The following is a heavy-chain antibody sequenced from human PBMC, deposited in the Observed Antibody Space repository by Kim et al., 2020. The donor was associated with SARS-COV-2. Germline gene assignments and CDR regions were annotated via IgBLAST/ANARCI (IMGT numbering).Heavy chain of an antibody. CDR1: GFTFSSYA. J-gene: IGHJ4*02. Sequence: GGSLRLSCSASGFTFSSYAMHWVRQAPGKGLEYVSAISSNGGSTYYADSVKGRFTISRDNSKNTLYLQMSSLRAEDTAVYYCVKELLTMVRGDWGFDYWGQVTLVTVSS. V-gene: IGHV3-64D*06. CDR3: VKELLTMVRGDWGFDY. D-gene: IGHD3-10*01. CDR2: ISSNGGST.